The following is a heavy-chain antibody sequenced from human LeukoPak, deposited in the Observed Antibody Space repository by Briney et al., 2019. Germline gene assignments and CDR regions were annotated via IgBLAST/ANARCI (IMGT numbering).Heavy chain of an antibody. J-gene: IGHJ4*02. CDR1: GFTFSSYG. Sequence: PGRSLRLSCAASGFTFSSYGMHWVRQAPGKGLEWVAVIWYDGSNKYYADSVKGRFTISRDNSKNTLYLQINSLRAEDTAVYYCARALGGMVNPGFFDYWGQGTLVTVSS. D-gene: IGHD2-8*01. CDR3: ARALGGMVNPGFFDY. CDR2: IWYDGSNK. V-gene: IGHV3-33*01.